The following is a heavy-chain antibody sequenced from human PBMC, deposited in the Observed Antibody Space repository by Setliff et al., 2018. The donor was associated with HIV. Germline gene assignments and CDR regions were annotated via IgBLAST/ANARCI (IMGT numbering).Heavy chain of an antibody. D-gene: IGHD6-13*01. CDR2: IHYSGNT. J-gene: IGHJ4*02. V-gene: IGHV4-59*08. CDR3: ARRYSSSWYFDY. CDR1: GGFISSYY. Sequence: PSETLSLTCTVSGGFISSYYWSWIRQPPGKGLEWIGYIHYSGNTNYNPSLKSRVTMSVDTSNNQVSLKLTSASAADTAVYYCARRYSSSWYFDYWGRGTLVTVSS.